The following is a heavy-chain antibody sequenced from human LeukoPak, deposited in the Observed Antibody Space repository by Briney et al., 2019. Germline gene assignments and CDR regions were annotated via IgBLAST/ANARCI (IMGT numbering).Heavy chain of an antibody. CDR2: ISGSGGST. CDR1: GFTFSSYA. D-gene: IGHD3-22*01. Sequence: GGSLRLSCAASGFTFSSYAMSWVRQAPGKGLEWVSAISGSGGSTYYADSVKGRFTISRDDSKNTLYLQMNSLRAEDTAVYYCAKDPPYYYDSSGSYGEYWGQGTLVTVSS. V-gene: IGHV3-23*01. J-gene: IGHJ4*02. CDR3: AKDPPYYYDSSGSYGEY.